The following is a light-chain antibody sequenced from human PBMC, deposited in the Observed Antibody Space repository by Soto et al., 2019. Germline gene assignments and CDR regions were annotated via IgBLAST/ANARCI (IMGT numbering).Light chain of an antibody. V-gene: IGLV2-14*03. CDR1: ISDVGGYNY. CDR3: SSYTSSSTLI. Sequence: QSSLTQPASVSGSPGQSITISCTGTISDVGGYNYVSWYQQHPGKAPKLTVYDVSNRPSGVSYRFSGSKSGNTASLTISGLQAEDEADYYCSSYTSSSTLIFGTGTKLTVL. CDR2: DVS. J-gene: IGLJ1*01.